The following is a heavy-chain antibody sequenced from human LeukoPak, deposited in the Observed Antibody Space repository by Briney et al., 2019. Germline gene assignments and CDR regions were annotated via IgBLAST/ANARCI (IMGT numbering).Heavy chain of an antibody. D-gene: IGHD2-2*01. CDR3: ARASFTSTWHHLGS. Sequence: GGSLRLSCAASGFILSSYVMHWVRQAPGKGLEYVSSISSNGVNTYYANSVKGRFTISRDNSKNTLYLQMGSLRAEDMAVYYCARASFTSTWHHLGSWGQGTLVTVSS. CDR2: ISSNGVNT. J-gene: IGHJ4*02. CDR1: GFILSSYV. V-gene: IGHV3-64*01.